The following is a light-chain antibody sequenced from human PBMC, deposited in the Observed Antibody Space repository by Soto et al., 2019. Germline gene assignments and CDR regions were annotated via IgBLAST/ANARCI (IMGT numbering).Light chain of an antibody. CDR2: GES. J-gene: IGKJ5*01. Sequence: EIVLTQYPGTLSLSPGERATLSCRASQSVSSNYLAWYQQKPGQAPRVLIYGESNRATGIPERLSGSESGTDFTLTITRLQREDFAVYYCQQYGSSPTFGQGTRLEIK. CDR1: QSVSSNY. CDR3: QQYGSSPT. V-gene: IGKV3-20*01.